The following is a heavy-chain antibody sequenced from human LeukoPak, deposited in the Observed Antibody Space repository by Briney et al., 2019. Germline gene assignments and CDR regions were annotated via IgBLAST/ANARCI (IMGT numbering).Heavy chain of an antibody. CDR2: ISANNGYT. CDR1: GYTFTSYG. CDR3: ARDRPGFGTIESPEY. Sequence: GASVKVSCKASGYTFTSYGISWVRQAPGQGLEWMGWISANNGYTKYTQKLQGRVSMTTDTSTRTAYMELRSLRSDDTAVYCCARDRPGFGTIESPEYWGQGTQVTVSS. V-gene: IGHV1-18*01. D-gene: IGHD1-1*01. J-gene: IGHJ4*02.